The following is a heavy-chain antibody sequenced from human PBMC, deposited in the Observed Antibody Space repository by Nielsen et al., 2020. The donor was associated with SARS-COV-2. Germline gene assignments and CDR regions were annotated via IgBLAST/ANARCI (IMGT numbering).Heavy chain of an antibody. CDR1: GFTFSSYS. Sequence: GGSLRLSCAASGFTFSSYSMNWVRQAPGKGLEWVSVIYSGGSTYYADSVKGRFTISRDNSKNTLYLQMNSLRAEDTAVYYCARDLDYYGMDVWGQGTTVTVSS. J-gene: IGHJ6*02. V-gene: IGHV3-53*01. CDR3: ARDLDYYGMDV. CDR2: IYSGGST.